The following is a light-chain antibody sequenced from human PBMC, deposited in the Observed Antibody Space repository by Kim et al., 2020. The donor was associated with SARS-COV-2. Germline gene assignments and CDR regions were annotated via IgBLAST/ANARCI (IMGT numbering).Light chain of an antibody. CDR1: SGHSSYA. CDR3: QTWGTGIRV. J-gene: IGLJ3*02. CDR2: VNSDGSH. Sequence: QLVLTQSPSASASLGASVKFTCTLSSGHSSYAIAWHQQQPEKGPRYLMKVNSDGSHTKGDGIPDRFSGSSSGAERYLTISSLQSEDEADYYCQTWGTGIRVFGGGTQLTV. V-gene: IGLV4-69*01.